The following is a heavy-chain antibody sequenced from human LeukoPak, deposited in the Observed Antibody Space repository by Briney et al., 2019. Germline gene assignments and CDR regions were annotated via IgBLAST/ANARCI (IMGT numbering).Heavy chain of an antibody. V-gene: IGHV3-33*06. CDR2: IWYDGSNK. D-gene: IGHD5-24*01. CDR3: AKEEPPVERDTGPGKGFDY. Sequence: GRSLRLSCAASGFTFSSYGMHWVRQAPGKGLEWVAVIWYDGSNKYYVDSVKGRFTISRDNSKNTLNLQMNSLRAEDTAVYYCAKEEPPVERDTGPGKGFDYWGQGTLVTVSS. CDR1: GFTFSSYG. J-gene: IGHJ4*02.